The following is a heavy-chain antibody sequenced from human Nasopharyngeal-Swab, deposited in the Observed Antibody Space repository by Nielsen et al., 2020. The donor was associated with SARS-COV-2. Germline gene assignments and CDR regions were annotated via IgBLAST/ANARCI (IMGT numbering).Heavy chain of an antibody. V-gene: IGHV3-64D*06. J-gene: IGHJ4*02. Sequence: GESLKISCSASGFTFSSYAMHWVHQAPGKGLEYVSAISSNGGSTYYADSVKGRFTISRDNSKNTLYLQMSSLRAEDTAVYYCVRRDYDYIWGSYDYWGQGTLVTVSS. CDR3: VRRDYDYIWGSYDY. CDR1: GFTFSSYA. CDR2: ISSNGGST. D-gene: IGHD3-16*01.